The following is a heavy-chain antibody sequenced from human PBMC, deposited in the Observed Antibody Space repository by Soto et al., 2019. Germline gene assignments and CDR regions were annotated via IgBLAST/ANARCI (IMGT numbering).Heavy chain of an antibody. CDR1: GFTFTTSA. Sequence: SVKVSCTRSGFTFTTSAVQWVRQARGQRLEWMGWIVVGSGNTNYAQKFQERVTITRDMSTSTAYLELSSLRAEDTAVYYCAATQGYSSGVDWGQGTLVTVSS. CDR2: IVVGSGNT. V-gene: IGHV1-58*01. D-gene: IGHD5-18*01. CDR3: AATQGYSSGVD. J-gene: IGHJ4*02.